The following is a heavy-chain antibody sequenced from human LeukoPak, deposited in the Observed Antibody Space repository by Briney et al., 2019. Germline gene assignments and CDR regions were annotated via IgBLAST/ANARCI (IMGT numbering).Heavy chain of an antibody. D-gene: IGHD3-10*01. V-gene: IGHV4-39*07. J-gene: IGHJ5*02. Sequence: SETLSLTCIVSDVSISNKSYYWGWVRQSPGKGLEWIGSIYYSGSTNYNPSLKSRVTISVDTSKNQFSLKLSSVTAADTAVYYCARDPSGTAINWFDPWGQGTLVTVSS. CDR2: IYYSGST. CDR3: ARDPSGTAINWFDP. CDR1: DVSISNKSYY.